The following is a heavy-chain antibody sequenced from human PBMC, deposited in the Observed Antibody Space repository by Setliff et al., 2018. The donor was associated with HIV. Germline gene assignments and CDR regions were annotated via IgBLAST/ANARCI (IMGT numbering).Heavy chain of an antibody. Sequence: SETLSLTCTVSGATISRHFWSWIRQSPGKVLEWIGTIYDSGVTKYNPSLKTRVSVSVDTSRSHLSLSLTSVTPADTAAYYCARRQWGTSAYYEFFQQWGQGSLVTVSS. V-gene: IGHV4-59*11. J-gene: IGHJ1*01. CDR3: ARRQWGTSAYYEFFQQ. CDR1: GATISRHF. D-gene: IGHD3-3*01. CDR2: IYDSGVT.